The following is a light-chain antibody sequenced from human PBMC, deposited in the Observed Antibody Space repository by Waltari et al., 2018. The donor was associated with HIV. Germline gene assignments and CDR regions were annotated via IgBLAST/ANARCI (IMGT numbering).Light chain of an antibody. V-gene: IGLV3-21*02. CDR1: NIGAKS. Sequence: SYVLTQPTSVSVAPGQTARITCGGNNIGAKSGHWYRHRLGQAPALVVYDDVERPSGMSDRISGSNSGNTATLLITGAEVGDEAEYYCQVWDMTSDHFVFGPGTTVTVL. CDR2: DDV. CDR3: QVWDMTSDHFV. J-gene: IGLJ1*01.